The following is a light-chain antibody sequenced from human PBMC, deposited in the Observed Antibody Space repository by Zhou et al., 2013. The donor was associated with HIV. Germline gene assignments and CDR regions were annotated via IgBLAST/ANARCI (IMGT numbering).Light chain of an antibody. J-gene: IGKJ2*02. CDR2: DAS. Sequence: EIVLTQSPATLSLSPGERATLSCRASQSVSGYLAWYQQKPGQAPRLLIYDASSRASGIPARFSGSGSGTDFTLTISRLEPEDFAVYYCQQYGSSRTFGQGTKLEIK. V-gene: IGKV3-20*01. CDR1: QSVSGY. CDR3: QQYGSSRT.